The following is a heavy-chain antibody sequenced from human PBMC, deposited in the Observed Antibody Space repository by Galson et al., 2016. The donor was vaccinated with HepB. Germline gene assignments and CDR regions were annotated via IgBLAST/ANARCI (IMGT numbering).Heavy chain of an antibody. J-gene: IGHJ4*02. CDR3: ARAVYSTSWSSGAADY. CDR2: IIPIFGLV. CDR1: GGTFSNYA. Sequence: QSGAEVKKPGESLNISCKASGGTFSNYAISWVRQAPGQGLEWMGGIIPIFGLVNYAQKLQGRVTITADESTSIAYMELSNLRSEDTAVYYCARAVYSTSWSSGAADYWGQGTLVTVSS. D-gene: IGHD6-13*01. V-gene: IGHV1-69*01.